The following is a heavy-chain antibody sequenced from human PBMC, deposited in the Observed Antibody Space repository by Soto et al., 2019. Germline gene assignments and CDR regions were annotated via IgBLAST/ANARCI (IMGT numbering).Heavy chain of an antibody. CDR2: ILYDVGNK. D-gene: IGHD2-15*01. Sequence: PVWSLRLSCSSSLFTFSSYGMHLVLHSPFKLLEFLSAILYDVGNKYYADSVKGRFTISRDNSKNTLYLQMNSLRAEDTAVYYCAKFLPCGGSCYVHRPYYFDYWGQGTLVTVSS. CDR1: LFTFSSYG. J-gene: IGHJ4*02. V-gene: IGHV3-33*06. CDR3: AKFLPCGGSCYVHRPYYFDY.